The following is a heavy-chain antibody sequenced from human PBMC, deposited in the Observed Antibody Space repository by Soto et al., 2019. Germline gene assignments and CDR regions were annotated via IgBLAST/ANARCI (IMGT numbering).Heavy chain of an antibody. CDR1: GDTFSFYT. D-gene: IGHD3-10*01. CDR2: INPILSMS. V-gene: IGHV1-69*02. CDR3: ATSYGSGYRAFDY. J-gene: IGHJ4*02. Sequence: QAQLVQSGAEVKKPGSSVKVSCKASGDTFSFYTINWVRQAPGLGLEWVGRINPILSMSNYAQKFQGRVTMTADKSTSTAYMELRSLRFEDTAIYYCATSYGSGYRAFDYWGQGALVTVSS.